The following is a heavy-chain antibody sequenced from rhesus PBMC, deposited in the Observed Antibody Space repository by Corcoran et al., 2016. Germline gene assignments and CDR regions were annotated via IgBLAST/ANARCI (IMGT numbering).Heavy chain of an antibody. CDR2: IYGNTIST. Sequence: QVQLQESGPGVVKPSETLSLTCAVSGGSISDNYRWTWIRQPPGKGLEWIGYIYGNTISTNYNPPLKSRVTISKDTSKNPFSLNLNSVTAADTAVYYCARDNGSGKEDYWGQGVLVTVSS. D-gene: IGHD2-21*01. CDR3: ARDNGSGKEDY. V-gene: IGHV4S10*01. CDR1: GGSISDNYR. J-gene: IGHJ4*01.